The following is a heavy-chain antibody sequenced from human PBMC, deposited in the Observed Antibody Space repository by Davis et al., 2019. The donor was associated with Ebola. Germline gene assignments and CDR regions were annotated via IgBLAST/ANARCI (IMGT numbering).Heavy chain of an antibody. J-gene: IGHJ5*02. CDR1: GFTFSNFW. V-gene: IGHV3-23*01. CDR2: ISDSGGST. D-gene: IGHD6-6*01. Sequence: GESLKISCAASGFTFSNFWMTWVRQAPGKGLEWVSGISDSGGSTHYADSVKGRFTISRDNSKNTLYLQMNSLRAEDTAVYYCAKGGGTSSSDFRRTWGQGTLVTVSS. CDR3: AKGGGTSSSDFRRT.